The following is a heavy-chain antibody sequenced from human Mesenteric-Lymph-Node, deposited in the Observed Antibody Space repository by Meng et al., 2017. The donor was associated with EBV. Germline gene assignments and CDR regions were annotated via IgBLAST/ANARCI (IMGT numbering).Heavy chain of an antibody. V-gene: IGHV1-69*01. CDR3: ARVAGAFDQDLFDS. CDR2: VIPRLGTS. D-gene: IGHD2-15*01. CDR1: GDIFRRFA. Sequence: QVELVRTVVEVKRPGCPVKVLCKTSGDIFRRFAISWVRKSSGQGLEWMGGVIPRLGTSITAQKFHDRVTFTADASTSTAYMEVSSLRSEDTAIYYCARVAGAFDQDLFDSWGQGTLVTVSS. J-gene: IGHJ4*02.